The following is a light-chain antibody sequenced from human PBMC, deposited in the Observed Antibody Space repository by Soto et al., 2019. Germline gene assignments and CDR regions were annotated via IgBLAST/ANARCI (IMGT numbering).Light chain of an antibody. CDR2: WAS. CDR3: QQYESTPPT. Sequence: DIVMTQSPDSLAVSLGERATINCKSSQRVLYSSNNKNYLAWYQKRPGQPPKLLIYWASTRESGVPDRFSGSGSGTDFTLTITSLQAEEVAVYYCQQYESTPPTFGQGTKLEIK. J-gene: IGKJ2*01. V-gene: IGKV4-1*01. CDR1: QRVLYSSNNKNY.